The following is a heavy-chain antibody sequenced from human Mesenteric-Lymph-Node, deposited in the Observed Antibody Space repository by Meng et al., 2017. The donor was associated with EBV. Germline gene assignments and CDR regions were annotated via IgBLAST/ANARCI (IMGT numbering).Heavy chain of an antibody. D-gene: IGHD3-10*01. CDR3: ARGVMVQGVRWFDP. V-gene: IGHV1-46*01. CDR1: GYTFTSYY. J-gene: IGHJ5*02. Sequence: VEMLHSGAEVKEPGALVQDSLKASGYTFTSYYSRWVRQSPGQGLEWMGIINPSGGSTSDAQKFQGRVTMTRDTSTSTVYMELSRLRSEATAVYYCARGVMVQGVRWFDPWGQGTLVTVSS. CDR2: INPSGGST.